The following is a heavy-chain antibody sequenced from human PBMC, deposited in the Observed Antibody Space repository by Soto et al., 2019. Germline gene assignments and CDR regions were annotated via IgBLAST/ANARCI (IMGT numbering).Heavy chain of an antibody. CDR3: ARSIVVVTAADY. J-gene: IGHJ4*02. CDR2: INAGNGNT. Sequence: QVQLVQSGAEVKKPGASVKVSCKASGYTFTSYAMHWVRQAPVQRLEWMGWINAGNGNTTYSQKFQGRVTITRDTSASTAYMELSSLRSEDKAVYYCARSIVVVTAADYWGQGPLVTVSS. D-gene: IGHD2-21*02. V-gene: IGHV1-3*01. CDR1: GYTFTSYA.